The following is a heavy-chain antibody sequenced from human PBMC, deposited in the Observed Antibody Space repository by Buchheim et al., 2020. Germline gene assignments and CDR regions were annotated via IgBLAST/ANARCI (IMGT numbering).Heavy chain of an antibody. V-gene: IGHV3-33*01. J-gene: IGHJ4*02. D-gene: IGHD1-26*01. Sequence: QVQLVESGGGVVQPGRSLRLSCAASGFTFSSYGMHWVRQAPGKGLEWVAVIWYDGSNKYYEDSVKGRFTVSRDNSKKMLYLQMNSLRAEDTAVYYCARDPGSGSYLDYWGQGTL. CDR2: IWYDGSNK. CDR3: ARDPGSGSYLDY. CDR1: GFTFSSYG.